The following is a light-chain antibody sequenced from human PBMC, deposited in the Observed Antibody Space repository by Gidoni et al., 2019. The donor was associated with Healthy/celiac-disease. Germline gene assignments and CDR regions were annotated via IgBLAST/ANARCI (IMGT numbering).Light chain of an antibody. J-gene: IGKJ4*01. CDR3: QQYGSSPPKIT. CDR2: GAS. Sequence: EIVLTQSPGTMSLSPGERATLSCRASQSVSSSYLAWYQQNPGQAPRLLSYGASSRATGIPDRCSGSGAGTDFTLTISRLEPEDFAVYYCQQYGSSPPKITFGGGTKVEIK. CDR1: QSVSSSY. V-gene: IGKV3-20*01.